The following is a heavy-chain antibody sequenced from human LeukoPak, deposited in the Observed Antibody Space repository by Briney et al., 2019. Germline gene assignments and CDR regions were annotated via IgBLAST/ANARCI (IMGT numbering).Heavy chain of an antibody. CDR3: ARAPRLVLVYVFDY. J-gene: IGHJ4*02. CDR2: ISTNNGNT. D-gene: IGHD2-8*01. V-gene: IGHV1-18*01. Sequence: GASVKVSCKASGYTFTSYGISWVRQAPGQGPEWMGWISTNNGNTDYSHKLRGRVTMTTDTSTSTTYMELRSLRSDDTAVYYCARAPRLVLVYVFDYWGQGTPVTVSS. CDR1: GYTFTSYG.